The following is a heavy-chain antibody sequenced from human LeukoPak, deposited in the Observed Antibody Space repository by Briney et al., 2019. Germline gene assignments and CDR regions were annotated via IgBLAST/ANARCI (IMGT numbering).Heavy chain of an antibody. Sequence: ASVKVSCKASGGTFSSYAISWVRQAPGQGLEWMGMINPSGGSTSYAQKFQGRVTMTRDTSTSTVYMELSSLRSEDTAVYYCARDLVVAAQVEDYWGQGTLVTVSS. D-gene: IGHD2-15*01. CDR2: INPSGGST. V-gene: IGHV1-46*01. CDR1: GGTFSSYA. J-gene: IGHJ4*02. CDR3: ARDLVVAAQVEDY.